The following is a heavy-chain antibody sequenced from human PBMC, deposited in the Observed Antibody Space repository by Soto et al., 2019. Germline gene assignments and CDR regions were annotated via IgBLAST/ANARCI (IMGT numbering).Heavy chain of an antibody. Sequence: SVKVSCKASGGTFSSYAISWVRQAPGQGLEWMGGIIPIFGTANYAQKFQGRVTITADESTSTAYMELSSLRSEDTAVYYCATSLLLFLGRSDAFDIWGQATMVTFSS. V-gene: IGHV1-69*13. CDR3: ATSLLLFLGRSDAFDI. CDR2: IIPIFGTA. J-gene: IGHJ3*02. CDR1: GGTFSSYA. D-gene: IGHD3-3*01.